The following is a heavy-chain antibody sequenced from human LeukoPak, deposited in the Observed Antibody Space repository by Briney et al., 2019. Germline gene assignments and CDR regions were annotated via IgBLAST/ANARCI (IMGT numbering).Heavy chain of an antibody. J-gene: IGHJ3*02. V-gene: IGHV1-2*02. Sequence: ASVKVSCKASGYTFTGYYMHWVRQAPGRGLEWMGWTNPNSGGTNYARKFQGRVTMTRDTSIRTACMEPGRLRSTETAVYDCARGAVDYGDKAGAFDIWGQGTMVTVSS. CDR1: GYTFTGYY. CDR3: ARGAVDYGDKAGAFDI. D-gene: IGHD4-17*01. CDR2: TNPNSGGT.